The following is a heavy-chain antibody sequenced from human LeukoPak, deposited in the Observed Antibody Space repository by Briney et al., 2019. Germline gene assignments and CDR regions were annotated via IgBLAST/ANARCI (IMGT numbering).Heavy chain of an antibody. CDR2: INPNTGGT. V-gene: IGHV1-2*02. J-gene: IGHJ4*02. D-gene: IGHD3-3*01. CDR1: GYTFSGHY. CDR3: ARDMYDCLSAAYYFDY. Sequence: ASVKVSCKASGYTFSGHYMHWVRQAPGQGLEWMGWINPNTGGTNYAQKFQGGVTMTRDTSISTVYMELRRLRSDDTAVYYCARDMYDCLSAAYYFDYWGQGTLVTVSS.